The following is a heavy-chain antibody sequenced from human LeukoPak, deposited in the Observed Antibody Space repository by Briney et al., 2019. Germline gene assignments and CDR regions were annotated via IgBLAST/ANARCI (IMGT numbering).Heavy chain of an antibody. CDR3: ARGHYYGSGSYYPLDY. CDR1: GFTVSSNY. J-gene: IGHJ4*02. CDR2: IYSGGST. D-gene: IGHD3-10*01. V-gene: IGHV3-66*01. Sequence: GGSLRLSCAASGFTVSSNYMSWVRQAPGKGLEWVSVIYSGGSTYYADSVKGRFTISRDNSKNTLYLQMNSLRGEDTAVYYCARGHYYGSGSYYPLDYWGQGTLVTVSS.